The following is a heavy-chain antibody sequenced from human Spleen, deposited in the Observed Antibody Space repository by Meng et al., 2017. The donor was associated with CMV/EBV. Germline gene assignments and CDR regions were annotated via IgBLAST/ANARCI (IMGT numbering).Heavy chain of an antibody. V-gene: IGHV4-39*01. D-gene: IGHD1-26*01. CDR1: GDSISSNSYY. CDR3: ARHRGNYYQSFLH. CDR2: IDYSGIT. Sequence: QLQLTDAGPGLVKTSETLSLTWTVSGDSISSNSYYWGWIRQPPGKGLEWIASIDYSGITFQNPSLKSRLTTSVDTSKNQFSLQLRFVTAADTAVYYCARHRGNYYQSFLHWGQGTLVTVSS. J-gene: IGHJ1*01.